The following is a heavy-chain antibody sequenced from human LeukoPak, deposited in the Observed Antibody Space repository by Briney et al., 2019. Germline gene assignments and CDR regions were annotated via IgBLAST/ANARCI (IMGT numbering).Heavy chain of an antibody. CDR2: IYYSGST. CDR1: GGSISSNSYY. Sequence: SETLSLTCTVSGGSISSNSYYWGWIRQPPGKGLEWIGYIYYSGSTNYNPSLKSRVTISVDTSKNQFSLKLSSVTAADTAVYYCARVLGIDWYFDLWGRGTLVTVSS. J-gene: IGHJ2*01. CDR3: ARVLGIDWYFDL. V-gene: IGHV4-61*05. D-gene: IGHD7-27*01.